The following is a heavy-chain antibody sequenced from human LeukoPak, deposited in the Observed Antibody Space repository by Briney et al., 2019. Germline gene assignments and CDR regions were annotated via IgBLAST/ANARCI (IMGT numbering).Heavy chain of an antibody. D-gene: IGHD1-26*01. Sequence: PGGSLRLSCAASGFSFSSYAMYWVRQAPGKGPEWVAVIANDGRDKYQADSVKGRFIISRDNSKNTLYLQMNSLSAEDTAVYFCAKDRNMGPATYYFDHWGQGALVTVSS. CDR3: AKDRNMGPATYYFDH. CDR1: GFSFSSYA. J-gene: IGHJ4*02. CDR2: IANDGRDK. V-gene: IGHV3-30*18.